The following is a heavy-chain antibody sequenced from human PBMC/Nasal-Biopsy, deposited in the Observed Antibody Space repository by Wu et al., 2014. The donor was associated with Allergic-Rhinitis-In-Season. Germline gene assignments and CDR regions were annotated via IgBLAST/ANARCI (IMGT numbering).Heavy chain of an antibody. Sequence: LRLSCAASGFSFSGRWMHWVRQAPGKGLEWVSRISSDGTIISYADSVRGRFTISRDNAKNTLYLQMNSLRAEDTAVYYCGRRAYIGSHWYFDLWGRGTLVTVSS. CDR2: ISSDGTII. J-gene: IGHJ2*01. CDR3: GRRAYIGSHWYFDL. CDR1: GFSFSGRW. D-gene: IGHD1-26*01. V-gene: IGHV3-74*01.